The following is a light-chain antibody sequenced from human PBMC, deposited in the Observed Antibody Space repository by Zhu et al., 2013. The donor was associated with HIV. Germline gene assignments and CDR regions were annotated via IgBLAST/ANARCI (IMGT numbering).Light chain of an antibody. V-gene: IGLV2-14*03. CDR3: TSYTSSTTSV. CDR1: GSDVGGYNY. J-gene: IGLJ2*01. Sequence: QSALTQPASVSGSPGQSITISCTGTGSDVGGYNYVSWYQQHPGKAPKLMIFDVNNRPSGISSRFSGSKSGNTASLTISGLQAEDEADYYCTSYTSSTTSVFGGGTKLTVL. CDR2: DVN.